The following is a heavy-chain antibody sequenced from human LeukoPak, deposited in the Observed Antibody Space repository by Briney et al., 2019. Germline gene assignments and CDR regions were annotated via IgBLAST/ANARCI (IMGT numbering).Heavy chain of an antibody. CDR2: IYHSGST. Sequence: SETLSLTCTVSGYSISSGYYWGWIRQPPGKGLEWIGSIYHSGSTYYNPSLKSRVTISVDTSKNQFSLKLSSVTAADTAVYYCARGNYGSGSYILNWGQGTLVTVSS. CDR1: GYSISSGYY. V-gene: IGHV4-38-2*02. J-gene: IGHJ4*02. CDR3: ARGNYGSGSYILN. D-gene: IGHD3-10*01.